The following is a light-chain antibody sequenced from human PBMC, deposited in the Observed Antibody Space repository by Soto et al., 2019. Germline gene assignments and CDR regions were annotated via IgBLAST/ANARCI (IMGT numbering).Light chain of an antibody. CDR1: QSISSNY. J-gene: IGKJ1*01. CDR2: STS. CDR3: QHYGSLYRT. V-gene: IGKV3-20*01. Sequence: ENMLSQSPGTLSLSPGHRATLPCRASQSISSNYLAWYQQRPGQAPRLLLYSTSSRAPGIPDRFSGSGSGSDFTLTISRLEPEDFAVYYCQHYGSLYRTLGQGTKVDI.